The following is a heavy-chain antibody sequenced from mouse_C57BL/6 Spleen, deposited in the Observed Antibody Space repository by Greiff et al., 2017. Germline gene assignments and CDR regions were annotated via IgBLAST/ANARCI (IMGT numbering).Heavy chain of an antibody. CDR2: IRSKSSNYAT. V-gene: IGHV10-3*01. Sequence: EAGGGLVQPKGSLKLSCAASGFTFNTYAMHWVRQAPGKGLEWVARIRSKSSNYATYYADSVKDRFTISRDDSQSMLYLQMNNLKTEDKAMYYCVREEITTPYWYFDVWGTGTTVTVSS. J-gene: IGHJ1*03. CDR1: GFTFNTYA. D-gene: IGHD2-4*01. CDR3: VREEITTPYWYFDV.